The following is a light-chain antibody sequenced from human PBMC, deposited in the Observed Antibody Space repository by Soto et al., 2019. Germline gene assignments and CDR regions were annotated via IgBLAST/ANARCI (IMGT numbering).Light chain of an antibody. CDR3: SSYSNVNTRACV. CDR2: DVN. V-gene: IGLV2-14*03. J-gene: IGLJ1*01. CDR1: SCDIGSYNS. Sequence: QSVLTQPASVSGSPGQTITISCTGTSCDIGSYNSISWYQQHPAKAPKLIIYDVNDRPSGVSNRLSGYKSGNTASLTITGRQHEDEADYYYSSYSNVNTRACVFGTGTKLTVL.